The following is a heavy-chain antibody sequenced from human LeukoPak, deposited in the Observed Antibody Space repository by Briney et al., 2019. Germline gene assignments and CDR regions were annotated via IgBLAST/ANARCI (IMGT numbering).Heavy chain of an antibody. Sequence: GESLKISCKGSGYSFTSYWIGWVRQMPATGLEWMGIIYPGDSDTRYSPSFQGQVTISADKSISTAYLQWSSLKASDTAMYYCARHAYYYDSSGPTDMDVWGQGTTVTVSS. CDR1: GYSFTSYW. CDR2: IYPGDSDT. D-gene: IGHD3-22*01. V-gene: IGHV5-51*01. CDR3: ARHAYYYDSSGPTDMDV. J-gene: IGHJ6*02.